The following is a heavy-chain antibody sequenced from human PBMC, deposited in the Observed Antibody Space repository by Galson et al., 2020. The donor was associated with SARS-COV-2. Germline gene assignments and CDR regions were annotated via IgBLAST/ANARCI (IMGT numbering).Heavy chain of an antibody. V-gene: IGHV1-18*04. Sequence: ASVKVSCKASGYTFTSYGISWVRQAPGQGLEWMGWISAYNGNTNYAQKLQGRVTMTTDTSTSTAYMELRSLRSDDTAVYYCARAEYYDSSGYPHDAFDIWGQGTMVTVSS. D-gene: IGHD3-22*01. CDR1: GYTFTSYG. J-gene: IGHJ3*02. CDR3: ARAEYYDSSGYPHDAFDI. CDR2: ISAYNGNT.